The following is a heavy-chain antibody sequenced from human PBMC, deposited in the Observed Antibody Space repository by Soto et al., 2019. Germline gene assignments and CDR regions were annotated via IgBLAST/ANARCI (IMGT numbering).Heavy chain of an antibody. Sequence: SWKVCCKASGGTFSSYAINWVLQAPGQGLEWMGGIIPMFGTANYAQKFKGRIKIIEDESTSTVYMALSRLRSEDTAVYYCARVVESAILLTWFDQWRKGTLVTV. V-gene: IGHV1-69*13. CDR3: ARVVESAILLTWFDQ. J-gene: IGHJ5*02. D-gene: IGHD3-10*01. CDR2: IIPMFGTA. CDR1: GGTFSSYA.